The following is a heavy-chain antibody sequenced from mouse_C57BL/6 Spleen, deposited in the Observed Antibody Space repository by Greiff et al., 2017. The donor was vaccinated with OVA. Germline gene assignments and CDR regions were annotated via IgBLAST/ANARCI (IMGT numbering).Heavy chain of an antibody. CDR3: ARGNWDGGDY. D-gene: IGHD4-1*01. J-gene: IGHJ2*01. CDR1: GYTFTSYW. V-gene: IGHV1-52*01. CDR2: IDPSDSET. Sequence: VQLQQPGAELVRPGSSVKLSCKASGYTFTSYWMHWVKQRPIQGLEWIGNIDPSDSETHYNQKFKDKATLTVDKSSSTAYMQLSSLTSEDSAVYYCARGNWDGGDYWGQGTTLTVSS.